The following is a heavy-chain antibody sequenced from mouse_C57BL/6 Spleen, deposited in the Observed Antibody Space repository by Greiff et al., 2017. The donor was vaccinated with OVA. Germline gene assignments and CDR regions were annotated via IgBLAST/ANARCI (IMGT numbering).Heavy chain of an antibody. CDR3: ERYSGILPHWSFDV. J-gene: IGHJ1*03. Sequence: DVQLQESGGGLVQPGGSLSLSCAASGFTFTDYYMSWVRQPPGQALEWMGFISNKANGYTTDYSASVKGRFTISRDNAQSILYLQMNAQRAEDSDTYYCERYSGILPHWSFDVWGTGTTVTVSS. CDR2: ISNKANGYTT. V-gene: IGHV7-3*01. D-gene: IGHD1-1*01. CDR1: GFTFTDYY.